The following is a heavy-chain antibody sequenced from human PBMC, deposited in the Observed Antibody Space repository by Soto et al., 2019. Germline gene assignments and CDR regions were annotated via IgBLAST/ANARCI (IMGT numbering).Heavy chain of an antibody. CDR2: ILDSGTT. CDR1: GGSLNSYY. CDR3: ARSHGDVDY. Sequence: QLQESGPGLVKPSETLSLTCTVSGGSLNSYYWPWIRQSPGKGLEWIGCILDSGTTNYNPSLESRVTISIDTSTNQFSLKLTSVTAADAAVYYCARSHGDVDYWGQGTLVTVSS. D-gene: IGHD4-17*01. J-gene: IGHJ4*02. V-gene: IGHV4-59*01.